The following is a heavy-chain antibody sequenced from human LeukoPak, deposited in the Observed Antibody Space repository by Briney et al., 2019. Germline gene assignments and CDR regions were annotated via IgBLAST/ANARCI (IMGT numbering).Heavy chain of an antibody. D-gene: IGHD6-13*01. CDR3: ARGGDSSSWYYFDY. CDR2: IRYDGSNK. J-gene: IGHJ4*02. Sequence: GGSLRLSCAASGFTFSSYGMHWVRQAPGKGLEWVAFIRYDGSNKYYADSVKGRFTISRDNSKNTLYLQMNSLRAEDTAVYYCARGGDSSSWYYFDYWGQGTLVTVSS. V-gene: IGHV3-30*02. CDR1: GFTFSSYG.